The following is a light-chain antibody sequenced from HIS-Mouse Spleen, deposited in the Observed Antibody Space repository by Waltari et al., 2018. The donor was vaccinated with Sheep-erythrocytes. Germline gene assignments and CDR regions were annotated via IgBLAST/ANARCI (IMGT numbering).Light chain of an antibody. Sequence: NFMLTQPHSVSESPGKTVTISCTRSSGSIASNYVQWYQQPPGSAPTTVIYEDNQRPSWVPVPFSGSIDSSSNSASLTISGLKTEDEADYYCQSYDSSNHGVFGGGTKLTVL. CDR2: EDN. V-gene: IGLV6-57*04. CDR3: QSYDSSNHGV. CDR1: SGSIASNY. J-gene: IGLJ3*02.